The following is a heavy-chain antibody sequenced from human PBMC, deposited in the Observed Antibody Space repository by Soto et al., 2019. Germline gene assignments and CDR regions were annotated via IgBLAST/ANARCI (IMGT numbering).Heavy chain of an antibody. CDR2: INHSGST. J-gene: IGHJ5*02. CDR1: GGSFSGYY. V-gene: IGHV4-34*01. Sequence: SETLSLTCAVYGGSFSGYYWSWIRQPPGKGLEWIGEINHSGSTNYNPSLKSRVTISVDTSKNQFSLKLSSVTAADTAVYYCERGKDGESNGYNWFDPWGQRTLVTRSS. D-gene: IGHD2-21*01. CDR3: ERGKDGESNGYNWFDP.